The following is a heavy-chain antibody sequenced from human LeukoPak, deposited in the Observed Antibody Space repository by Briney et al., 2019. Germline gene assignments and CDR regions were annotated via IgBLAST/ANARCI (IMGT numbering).Heavy chain of an antibody. CDR2: ISSSSSYI. D-gene: IGHD4-17*01. CDR3: AKESGTVTHDGYFDY. V-gene: IGHV3-21*04. CDR1: GFTFSSYS. Sequence: PGGSLRLSCAASGFTFSSYSMNWVRQAPGKGLEWVSSISSSSSYIYYADSVKGRFTISRDNAKNSLYLQMNSLRAEDTAVYYCAKESGTVTHDGYFDYWGQGTLVTVSS. J-gene: IGHJ4*02.